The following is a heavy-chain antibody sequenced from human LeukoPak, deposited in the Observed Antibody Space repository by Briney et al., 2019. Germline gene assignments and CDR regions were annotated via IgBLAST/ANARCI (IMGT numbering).Heavy chain of an antibody. Sequence: SETLSLTCAVYGGSFSGYYWSWIRQPPGKGLEWIGEINHSGSTNYNPSLKGRVTISVDTSKNQFSLKLSSVTAANTAVYYCARTSHSRRLHDPGNPFDYWGQGTLVTVSS. CDR1: GGSFSGYY. CDR2: INHSGST. D-gene: IGHD4-11*01. CDR3: ARTSHSRRLHDPGNPFDY. J-gene: IGHJ4*02. V-gene: IGHV4-34*01.